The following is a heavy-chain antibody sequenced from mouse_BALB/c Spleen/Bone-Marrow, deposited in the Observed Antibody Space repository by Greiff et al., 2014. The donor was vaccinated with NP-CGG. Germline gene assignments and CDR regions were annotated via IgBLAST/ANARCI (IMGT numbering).Heavy chain of an antibody. CDR2: ISYDGSN. D-gene: IGHD2-4*01. J-gene: IGHJ4*01. CDR3: ARGGPYDYDYAMDY. CDR1: GYSITSGYY. V-gene: IGHV3-6*02. Sequence: EVKLVESGPGLVKPSQSLSHTCSVTGYSITSGYYWNWIRQFPGNKLEWMGYISYDGSNNYNPSLKNRISITRGTSKNQFFLKLNSVTTEDTATYYCARGGPYDYDYAMDYWGQGTSVTVSS.